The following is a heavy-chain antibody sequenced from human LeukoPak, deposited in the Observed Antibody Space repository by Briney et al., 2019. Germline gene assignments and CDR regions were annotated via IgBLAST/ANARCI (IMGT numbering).Heavy chain of an antibody. V-gene: IGHV3-23*01. Sequence: GGSLRLSCAASGFTVSSSFMSWVRQAPGKGLEWVSAISDSGGSTFDADSVKGRFTISRDNPKNTLYLQMNSLRAEDTAVYYCAKDTSIGRYCTNGVCSPFDYWGQGTLVTVSS. D-gene: IGHD2-8*01. CDR3: AKDTSIGRYCTNGVCSPFDY. J-gene: IGHJ4*02. CDR1: GFTVSSSF. CDR2: ISDSGGST.